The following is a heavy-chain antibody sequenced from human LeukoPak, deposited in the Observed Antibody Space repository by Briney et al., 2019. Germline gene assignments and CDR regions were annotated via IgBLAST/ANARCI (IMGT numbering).Heavy chain of an antibody. Sequence: PGGSLRLSCAASGFTFSTYSMNWVRQAPGKGLEWVSYIGSSSTTINYADSVKGRFTISRDNAKNSLYLQMNSLRAEDTAVYYCARVSRVYYDSSGYPYWGQGTLVTVSS. J-gene: IGHJ4*02. CDR1: GFTFSTYS. D-gene: IGHD3-22*01. CDR3: ARVSRVYYDSSGYPY. CDR2: IGSSSTTI. V-gene: IGHV3-48*01.